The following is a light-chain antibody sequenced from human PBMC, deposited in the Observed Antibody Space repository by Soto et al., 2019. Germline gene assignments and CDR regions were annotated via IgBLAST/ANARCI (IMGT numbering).Light chain of an antibody. J-gene: IGKJ1*01. CDR3: QQYGSSPWT. V-gene: IGKV3-20*01. Sequence: EIVLTQSPGTLSLSPGERATLSCRASQSVSSSYLAWYQQKPGQAPRLLIYGASFRATGIPDRFSGSGSGTEFTLTISRLEPEDFAVYYCQQYGSSPWTFGQGTKVEIK. CDR1: QSVSSSY. CDR2: GAS.